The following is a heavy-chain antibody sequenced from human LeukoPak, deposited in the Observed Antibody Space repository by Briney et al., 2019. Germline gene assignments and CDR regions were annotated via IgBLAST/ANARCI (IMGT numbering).Heavy chain of an antibody. CDR1: GGSISSSSYY. CDR2: IYYSGST. D-gene: IGHD2-2*01. V-gene: IGHV4-39*07. Sequence: SETLSLTCTVSGGSISSSSYYWGWIRQPPGKGLEWIGTIYYSGSTYYNPSLKSRVTISVDTSKNQFSLKLSSVTAADTAIYYCASTRNAVVPTALDFWGQGTLVTVSS. J-gene: IGHJ4*02. CDR3: ASTRNAVVPTALDF.